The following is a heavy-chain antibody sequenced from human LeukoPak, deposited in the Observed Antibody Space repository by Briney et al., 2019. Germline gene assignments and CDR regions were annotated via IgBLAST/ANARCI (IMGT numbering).Heavy chain of an antibody. CDR2: MDPNSGNT. J-gene: IGHJ6*02. D-gene: IGHD6-13*01. Sequence: ASVKVSCKASGYTFTSYDINWVRQATGQGLEWMGWMDPNSGNTGYAQKFQGRVTMTRNTSISTAYMELSSLRSEDTAVYYCARPLIAAAGTRYYGMDVWGQGTTVTVSS. CDR1: GYTFTSYD. V-gene: IGHV1-8*01. CDR3: ARPLIAAAGTRYYGMDV.